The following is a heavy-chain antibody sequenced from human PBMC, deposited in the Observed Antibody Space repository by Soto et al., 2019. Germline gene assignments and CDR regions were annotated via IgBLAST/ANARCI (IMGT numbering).Heavy chain of an antibody. CDR1: GDSISDTIYY. CDR2: IHYSVST. V-gene: IGHV4-39*07. D-gene: IGHD2-2*02. Sequence: PSETLSLTCRVSGDSISDTIYYWGWIRQPPGMGLEWIGSIHYSVSTNYNPSLKSRVTISVETSKNQFSLKLSSVTAADTAVYYCAGDAILDYYFDYWGQGTLVTVSS. CDR3: AGDAILDYYFDY. J-gene: IGHJ4*02.